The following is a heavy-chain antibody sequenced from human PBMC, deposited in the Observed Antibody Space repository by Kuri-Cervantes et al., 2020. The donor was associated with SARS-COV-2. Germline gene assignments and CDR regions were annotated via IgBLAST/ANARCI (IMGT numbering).Heavy chain of an antibody. Sequence: SETLSLTCTVSGGSISSSSYYWGWIRQPPGKGLEWIGSIYYSGSTYYNPSLKSRVTIYVDTSKNQFSLKLSSVTAADTAVYYCAREGSDIVVVPAAIRVYYYMDVWGKGTTVTVSS. V-gene: IGHV4-39*01. J-gene: IGHJ6*03. D-gene: IGHD2-2*01. CDR3: AREGSDIVVVPAAIRVYYYMDV. CDR2: IYYSGST. CDR1: GGSISSSSYY.